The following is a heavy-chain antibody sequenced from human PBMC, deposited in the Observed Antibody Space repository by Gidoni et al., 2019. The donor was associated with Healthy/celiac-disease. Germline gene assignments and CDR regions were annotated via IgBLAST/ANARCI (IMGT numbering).Heavy chain of an antibody. CDR3: TRQDTAMRRVWGGMDV. D-gene: IGHD5-18*01. V-gene: IGHV3-73*01. J-gene: IGHJ6*02. Sequence: EVQLVESGGGLVQPGGSLKLSWSASGFIFCGSAIPWVRQASGQGVRQASGKGLEWVGRIRSKANSYATAYAASVKGRFTISRDDSKNTAYLQMNSLKTEDTAVYYCTRQDTAMRRVWGGMDVWGQGTTVTVSS. CDR2: IRSKANSYAT. CDR1: GFIFCGSA.